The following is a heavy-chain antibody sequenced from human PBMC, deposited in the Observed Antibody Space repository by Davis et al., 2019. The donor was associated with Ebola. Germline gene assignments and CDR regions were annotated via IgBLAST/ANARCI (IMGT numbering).Heavy chain of an antibody. V-gene: IGHV3-23*01. CDR1: GFTFSNYA. D-gene: IGHD3-22*01. CDR2: ISGGGGST. CDR3: AKRRLVVACFDY. Sequence: GGSLRLSCAASGFTFSNYAMSWVRQAPGKGLEWVSTISGGGGSTYYADSGKGRFTISRDSSKNTLYLQMNSLRAEDTAVYYCAKRRLVVACFDYWGQGTLVTVSS. J-gene: IGHJ4*02.